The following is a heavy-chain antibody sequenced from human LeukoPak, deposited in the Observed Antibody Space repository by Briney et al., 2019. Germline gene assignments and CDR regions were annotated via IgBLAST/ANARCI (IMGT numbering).Heavy chain of an antibody. CDR3: AREDWNDGDY. V-gene: IGHV3-48*02. Sequence: GGSLRLSCAASGFTFSSYSMNRVRQAPGKGLEWVSYISSSSSTIYYADSVKGRFTISRGNAKNSLYLQMNSLRDEDTAVYYCAREDWNDGDYWGQGTLVTVSS. CDR2: ISSSSSTI. J-gene: IGHJ4*02. D-gene: IGHD1-1*01. CDR1: GFTFSSYS.